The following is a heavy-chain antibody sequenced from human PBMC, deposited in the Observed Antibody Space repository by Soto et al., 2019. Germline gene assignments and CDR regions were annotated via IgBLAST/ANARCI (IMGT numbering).Heavy chain of an antibody. J-gene: IGHJ1*01. CDR2: IYHSGGT. D-gene: IGHD6-13*01. CDR3: ARGYSSSWVLHGLPLY. Sequence: QVQLQESGPGLVKPSETLSLTCTVSGASISSYYYNWIRQPPGRGLEWIGYIYHSGGTHYNPSLEGRVTISIDTSKNQFSLKVRSVTAADTAVYYCARGYSSSWVLHGLPLYWGQGTLVSVSS. V-gene: IGHV4-59*01. CDR1: GASISSYY.